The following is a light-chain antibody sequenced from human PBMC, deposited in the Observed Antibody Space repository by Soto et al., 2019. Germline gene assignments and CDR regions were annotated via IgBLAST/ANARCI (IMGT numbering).Light chain of an antibody. CDR1: SSNIGAGYD. CDR2: SNS. CDR3: QCYDSSLSGFYV. V-gene: IGLV1-40*01. J-gene: IGLJ1*01. Sequence: QSVLTQPPSVSGAPGQRVTISCTGSSSNIGAGYDVHWYQQLPGTAPKLLIYSNSNRPSGVPDRFSGSKSGTSASLAITGLQAEDEADYYCQCYDSSLSGFYVFGTGTKLTV.